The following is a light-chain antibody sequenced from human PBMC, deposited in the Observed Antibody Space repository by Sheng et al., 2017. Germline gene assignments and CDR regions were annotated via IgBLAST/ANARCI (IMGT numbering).Light chain of an antibody. Sequence: QTVLTQPPSVSAAPGQKVTISCSGSSSNIEHNYVSWYQQLPGTAPKLLIYDNSKRPSGIPDRFSGSKSGTSATLGITGLQTGDEADYYCGTWDNSLSAGVFGGGTKLTVL. CDR3: GTWDNSLSAGV. CDR1: SSNIEHNY. J-gene: IGLJ2*01. CDR2: DNS. V-gene: IGLV1-51*01.